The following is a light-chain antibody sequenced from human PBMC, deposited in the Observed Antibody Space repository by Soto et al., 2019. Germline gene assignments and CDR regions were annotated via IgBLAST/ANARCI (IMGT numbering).Light chain of an antibody. V-gene: IGKV1-39*01. J-gene: IGKJ1*01. CDR2: APS. CDR3: QQSYRTPWT. CDR1: QSISSY. Sequence: DIQMTQSPSSLSASVGDRVTITCRASQSISSYLNWYQQKPWKAPRLLIYAPSSLQSGVPSTFSVNGSRTEFTRTISCLQPEDVATYYCQQSYRTPWTLGQGTKVEIK.